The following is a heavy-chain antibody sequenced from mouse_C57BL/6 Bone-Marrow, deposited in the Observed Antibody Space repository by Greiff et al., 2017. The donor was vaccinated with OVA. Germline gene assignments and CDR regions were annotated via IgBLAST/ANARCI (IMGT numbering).Heavy chain of an antibody. CDR3: ASPLLFAY. CDR1: GFTFSSYG. V-gene: IGHV5-6*01. J-gene: IGHJ3*01. CDR2: ISSGGSYT. D-gene: IGHD2-10*01. Sequence: EVKLMESGGDLVKPGGSLKLSCAASGFTFSSYGMSWVRQTPDKRLEWVATISSGGSYTYYPDSVKGRFTISRDNAKNTLYLQMSSLKSEDTAMYYCASPLLFAYWGQGTLVTVSA.